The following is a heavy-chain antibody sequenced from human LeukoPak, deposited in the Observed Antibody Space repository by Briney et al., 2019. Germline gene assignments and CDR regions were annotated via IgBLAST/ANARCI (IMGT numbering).Heavy chain of an antibody. CDR1: GFTFSSYA. J-gene: IGHJ1*01. D-gene: IGHD6-19*01. Sequence: PGGSLRLSCAASGFTFSSYAMHWVRQAPGKGLEYVSAISGNGGSTYYANSVKGRFTISRDNSKNTLHLQMGSLRAEDMAVYYCARTGYSSAWYAEYFQHWGQGTLVTVSS. V-gene: IGHV3-64*01. CDR3: ARTGYSSAWYAEYFQH. CDR2: ISGNGGST.